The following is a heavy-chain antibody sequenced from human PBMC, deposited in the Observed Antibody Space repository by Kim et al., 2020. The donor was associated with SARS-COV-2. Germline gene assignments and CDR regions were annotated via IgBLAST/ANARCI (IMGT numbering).Heavy chain of an antibody. CDR2: IYTSGST. Sequence: SETLPLTCTVSGGSISSYYWSWIRQPAGKGLEWIGRIYTSGSTNYNPSLKSRVTMSVDTSKNQFSLKLSSVTAADTAVYYCARTLSPYYYGSGTLYGMDVWGQGTTVTVSS. V-gene: IGHV4-4*07. CDR3: ARTLSPYYYGSGTLYGMDV. D-gene: IGHD3-10*01. CDR1: GGSISSYY. J-gene: IGHJ6*02.